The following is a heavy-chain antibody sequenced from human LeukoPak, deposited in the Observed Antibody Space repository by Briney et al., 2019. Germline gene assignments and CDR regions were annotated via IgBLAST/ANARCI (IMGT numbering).Heavy chain of an antibody. CDR1: GGSISSSSYY. V-gene: IGHV4-39*01. Sequence: SETLSLTCTVSGGSISSSSYYWGWIRQPPGKGLEWIGSIYYSGSTYYNPSLKSRVTISVDTSKNQFSLKLSSVTAADTAVYYCAGFTIFGVYNWFDPWGQGTPVTVSS. CDR2: IYYSGST. D-gene: IGHD3-3*01. J-gene: IGHJ5*02. CDR3: AGFTIFGVYNWFDP.